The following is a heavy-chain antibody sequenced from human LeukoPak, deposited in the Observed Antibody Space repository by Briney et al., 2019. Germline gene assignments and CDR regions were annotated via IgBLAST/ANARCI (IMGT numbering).Heavy chain of an antibody. J-gene: IGHJ4*02. D-gene: IGHD5-18*01. CDR1: GGSISGYS. CDR3: ARGWGYSSYFDY. CDR2: IYYSVSA. Sequence: PSETLSLTCTVSGGSISGYSWTWIRQPPGKGLEWIGYIYYSVSANYNPSLKSRVTISVDTSKNQFSLKLTSVTAADTAVYYCARGWGYSSYFDYWGQGTLVTVSS. V-gene: IGHV4-59*01.